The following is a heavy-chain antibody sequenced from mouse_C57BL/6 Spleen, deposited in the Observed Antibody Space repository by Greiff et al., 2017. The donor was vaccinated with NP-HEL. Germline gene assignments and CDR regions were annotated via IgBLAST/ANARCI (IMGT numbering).Heavy chain of an antibody. D-gene: IGHD2-3*01. Sequence: QVQLQQPGAELVKPGASVKLSCKASGYTFTSYWMQWVKQRPGQGLEWIGEIDPSDSYTNYNQKFKGKATLTVDTSSSTAYMQLSSLTSEDSAVYYGARRDYDGYYGYAMDYWGQGTSVTVSS. CDR1: GYTFTSYW. J-gene: IGHJ4*01. CDR2: IDPSDSYT. CDR3: ARRDYDGYYGYAMDY. V-gene: IGHV1-50*01.